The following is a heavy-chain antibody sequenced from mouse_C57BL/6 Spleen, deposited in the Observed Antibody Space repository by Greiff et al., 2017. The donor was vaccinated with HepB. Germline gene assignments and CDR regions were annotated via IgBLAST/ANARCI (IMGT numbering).Heavy chain of an antibody. Sequence: QVQLQQPGAELVRPGSSVKLSCKASGYTFTSYWMHWVKQRPIQGLEWIGNIDPSDSETHYNQKFKDKATLTVDKSSSTAYMQLSSLTSEDSAVYYCARGLTTVVEGYFDYWGQGTTLTVSS. V-gene: IGHV1-52*01. CDR3: ARGLTTVVEGYFDY. J-gene: IGHJ2*01. CDR1: GYTFTSYW. D-gene: IGHD1-1*01. CDR2: IDPSDSET.